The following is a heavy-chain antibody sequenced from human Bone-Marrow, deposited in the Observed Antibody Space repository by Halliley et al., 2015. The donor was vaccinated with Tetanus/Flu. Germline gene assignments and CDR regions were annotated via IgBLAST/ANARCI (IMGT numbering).Heavy chain of an antibody. CDR2: INPDGNEE. Sequence: KGLGWVANINPDGNEENTGDSVKGRFTISRDNAKNSLFLQMSSLRAEDTAVDFGARDIGGGFDYWGPGTLVIVST. D-gene: IGHD2-15*01. V-gene: IGHV3-7*03. J-gene: IGHJ4*02. CDR3: ARDIGGGFDY.